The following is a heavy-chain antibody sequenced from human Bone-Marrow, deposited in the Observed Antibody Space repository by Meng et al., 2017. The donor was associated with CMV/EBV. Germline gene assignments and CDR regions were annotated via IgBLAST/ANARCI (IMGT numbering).Heavy chain of an antibody. CDR2: IYSGGST. Sequence: GESLKISCAASGFTFDDYGMSWVRQAPGKGLEWVSVIYSGGSTYYADSVKGRFTISRDNSKNTLYLQMNSLRAEDTAVYYCAREADGSGYNWFDPWGQGTLVTVSS. J-gene: IGHJ5*02. CDR3: AREADGSGYNWFDP. V-gene: IGHV3-53*01. D-gene: IGHD3-10*01. CDR1: GFTFDDYG.